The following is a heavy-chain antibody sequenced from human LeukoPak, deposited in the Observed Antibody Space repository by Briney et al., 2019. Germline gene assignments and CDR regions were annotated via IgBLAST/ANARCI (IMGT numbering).Heavy chain of an antibody. CDR1: GGSFSGYY. V-gene: IGHV4-34*01. CDR2: INHSGST. D-gene: IGHD5-24*01. J-gene: IGHJ4*02. CDR3: ARAVEMATIIRSGFDY. Sequence: SETLSLTRAVYGGSFSGYYWSWIRQPPGKGLEWIGEINHSGSTNYNPSLKSRVTISVDTSKNQFSLKLSSVTAADTAVYYCARAVEMATIIRSGFDYWGQGTLVTVSS.